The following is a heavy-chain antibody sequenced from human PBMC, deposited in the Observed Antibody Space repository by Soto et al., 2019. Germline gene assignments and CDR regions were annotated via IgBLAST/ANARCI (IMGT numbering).Heavy chain of an antibody. CDR2: INNDGSKT. CDR1: GFPFTGNW. J-gene: IGHJ4*02. CDR3: VRTGAGFSFGN. Sequence: EVQLVESGGGLVQLGGSLRLSCAASGFPFTGNWLHWVRQAPGKGLVWVSCINNDGSKTDYADSVKGPLTISRDNAKNTLSLQMNSLRAEDTAVYYCVRTGAGFSFGNWGQGTLVTVSS. D-gene: IGHD6-19*01. V-gene: IGHV3-74*01.